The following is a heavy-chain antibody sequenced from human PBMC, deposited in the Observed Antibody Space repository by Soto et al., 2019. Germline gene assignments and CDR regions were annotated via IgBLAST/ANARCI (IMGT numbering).Heavy chain of an antibody. D-gene: IGHD3-22*01. CDR2: ISSSSSTI. J-gene: IGHJ4*02. CDR3: ASPTYYYDSSGPQAY. Sequence: GGSLRLSWAGSGFTFSTYSMNWVRLAPGKGLEWVSYISSSSSTIFYTDSVKGRFTVSRDNAKNSLYLQMNSLRAEDMAVYYCASPTYYYDSSGPQAYWGQGTLVTVSS. V-gene: IGHV3-48*01. CDR1: GFTFSTYS.